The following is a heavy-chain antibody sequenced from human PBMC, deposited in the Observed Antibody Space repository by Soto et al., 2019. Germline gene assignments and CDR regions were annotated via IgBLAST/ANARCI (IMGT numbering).Heavy chain of an antibody. Sequence: ASVKVSCKASGYTFTSYAMHWVRQAPGQRLEWMGWINASNGNTEYAQKFQGRVTMTRNTSISTAYMELSSLRSEDTAVYYCARGVPLVRGVPSEYYYYYYMDVWGKGTTVTVSS. D-gene: IGHD3-10*01. J-gene: IGHJ6*03. CDR1: GYTFTSYA. V-gene: IGHV1-3*01. CDR3: ARGVPLVRGVPSEYYYYYYMDV. CDR2: INASNGNT.